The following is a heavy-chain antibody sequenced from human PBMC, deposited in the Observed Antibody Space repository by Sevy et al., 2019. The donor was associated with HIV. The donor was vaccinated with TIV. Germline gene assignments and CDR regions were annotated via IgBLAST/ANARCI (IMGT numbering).Heavy chain of an antibody. CDR3: ASRLLVPDGFDI. V-gene: IGHV1-2*02. CDR2: INPNSGGT. Sequence: ASLKVSCKASGYTFTGYYMHWVRQAPGQGLAGMGWINPNSGGTNYAQKFQGRVTMTRDTSISTAYMELSRLRSDDTAVYYCASRLLVPDGFDIWGQGTMVTVSS. CDR1: GYTFTGYY. J-gene: IGHJ3*02. D-gene: IGHD6-6*01.